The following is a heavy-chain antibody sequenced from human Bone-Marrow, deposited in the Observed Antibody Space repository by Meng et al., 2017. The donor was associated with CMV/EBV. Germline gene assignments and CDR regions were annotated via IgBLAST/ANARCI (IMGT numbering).Heavy chain of an antibody. V-gene: IGHV3-7*01. J-gene: IGHJ4*02. Sequence: GGSLRLSCAASGFTFSNYWMSWVRQAPGKGLEWVANIKQDGNEKYYVDSVKGRFTISRDNAKNSLYLQMNSLRAEDTAVYYCARAAWGGYDPFDYWGQGTLVTVSS. CDR2: IKQDGNEK. CDR3: ARAAWGGYDPFDY. D-gene: IGHD5-12*01. CDR1: GFTFSNYW.